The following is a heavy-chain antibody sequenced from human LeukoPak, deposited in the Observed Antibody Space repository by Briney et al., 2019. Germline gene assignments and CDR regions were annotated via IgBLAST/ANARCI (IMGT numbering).Heavy chain of an antibody. CDR3: ARGHYDILTASYKWTPDY. Sequence: GGSLRLSCAASGFTFSTYNMNWVRQAPGKGLEWVSSITSGGTYTYYADSVKGRFTTSRDNAKNSLSLQLSSLRAEDTAVYYCARGHYDILTASYKWTPDYWGQGILVTVSP. D-gene: IGHD3-9*01. V-gene: IGHV3-21*06. CDR2: ITSGGTYT. CDR1: GFTFSTYN. J-gene: IGHJ4*02.